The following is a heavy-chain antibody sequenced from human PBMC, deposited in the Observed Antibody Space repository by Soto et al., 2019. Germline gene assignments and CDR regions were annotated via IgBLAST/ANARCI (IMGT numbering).Heavy chain of an antibody. CDR3: ASRQEYSYGMGV. CDR1: GDTFNSHY. Sequence: QVQLAQSGAEVKTSGASVKVSCKASGDTFNSHYIHWVRQAPGQGLEWMGIIDPSGGSARYAQKFQGRVTMTRDTSTNTVYMEVSSLRFEDTAVHYCASRQEYSYGMGVWGQGTTVTVSS. J-gene: IGHJ6*02. V-gene: IGHV1-46*02. CDR2: IDPSGGSA.